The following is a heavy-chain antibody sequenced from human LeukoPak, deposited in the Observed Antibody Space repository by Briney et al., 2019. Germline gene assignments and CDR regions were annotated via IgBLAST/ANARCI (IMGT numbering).Heavy chain of an antibody. Sequence: PGGSLRLSCAASGFTFSSYSMNWVRQAPGKGLEWVSYISSSSSTIYYADSVKGRFIISRDNAKNSLYLQMNSLRDEDTAVYYCAREDSSSSDPFDYWGQGTLVTVSS. CDR2: ISSSSSTI. V-gene: IGHV3-48*02. J-gene: IGHJ4*02. CDR1: GFTFSSYS. D-gene: IGHD6-6*01. CDR3: AREDSSSSDPFDY.